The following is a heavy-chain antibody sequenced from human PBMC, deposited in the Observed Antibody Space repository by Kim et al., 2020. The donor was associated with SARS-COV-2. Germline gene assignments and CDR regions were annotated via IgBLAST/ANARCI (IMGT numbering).Heavy chain of an antibody. J-gene: IGHJ4*02. CDR3: ARTYYDILTGWGHLDY. V-gene: IGHV1-18*01. Sequence: ASVKVSCKASGYTFTSYGISWVRQAPGQGLEWMGWISAYNGNTNYAQKLQGRVTMTTDTSTSTAYMELRSLRSDDTAVYYCARTYYDILTGWGHLDYWGQGTLVTVSS. CDR1: GYTFTSYG. D-gene: IGHD3-9*01. CDR2: ISAYNGNT.